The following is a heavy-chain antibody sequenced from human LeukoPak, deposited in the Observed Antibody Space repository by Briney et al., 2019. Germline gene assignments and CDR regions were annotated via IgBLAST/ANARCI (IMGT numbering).Heavy chain of an antibody. Sequence: ASVKVSCKTSGYTFTNYGISWVRQAPGQGLEWMGWISAYNGYTNYAQKLQGRVTMTTDTSTSTAYMELRSLRSDDMAVYYCARDGHRRYHYDSSGREDAFDIWGQGTVVTVSS. V-gene: IGHV1-18*03. CDR3: ARDGHRRYHYDSSGREDAFDI. CDR1: GYTFTNYG. D-gene: IGHD3-22*01. J-gene: IGHJ3*02. CDR2: ISAYNGYT.